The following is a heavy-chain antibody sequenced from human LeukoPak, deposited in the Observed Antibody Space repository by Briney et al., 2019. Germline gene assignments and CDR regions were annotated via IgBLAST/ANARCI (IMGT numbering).Heavy chain of an antibody. CDR1: GFTFSSYS. CDR3: ASLFGSGPNWFDP. CDR2: ISSSSSTI. D-gene: IGHD3-10*01. Sequence: PGRSLRLSCTASGFTFSSYSMNWVRQAPGKGLEWVSYISSSSSTIYYADSVKGRFTISRDNAKNSLYLQMNSLRAEDTAVYYCASLFGSGPNWFDPWGQGTLVTVSS. V-gene: IGHV3-48*01. J-gene: IGHJ5*02.